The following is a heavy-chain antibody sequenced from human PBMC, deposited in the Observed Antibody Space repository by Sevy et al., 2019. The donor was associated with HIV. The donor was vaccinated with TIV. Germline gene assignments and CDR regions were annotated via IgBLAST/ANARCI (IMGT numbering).Heavy chain of an antibody. CDR2: IYPGDSDT. D-gene: IGHD3-9*01. V-gene: IGHV5-51*01. CDR1: GYSFSNYW. CDR3: ARFGSYRLAYYGMDV. Sequence: GESLKISCKGSGYSFSNYWIGWVRQMPGKGLEWMGIIYPGDSDTRYSPSFQGHVTISAAKSINTAYLQWSSLRASDTAMYYCARFGSYRLAYYGMDVWGQGTTVTVSS. J-gene: IGHJ6*02.